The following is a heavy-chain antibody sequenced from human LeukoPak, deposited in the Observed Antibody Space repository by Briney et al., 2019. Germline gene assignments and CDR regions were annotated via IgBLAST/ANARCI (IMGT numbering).Heavy chain of an antibody. V-gene: IGHV1-8*01. Sequence: ASVKVSCKASGYTFTGYDINWVRQATGQGLEWMGWMNPNSGNTGYAQKFQGRVTMTRNTSISTAYMELSSLRSEDTAVYYCARGQVFCSSTRCPRWFDPWGQGTPVTVSS. J-gene: IGHJ5*02. CDR2: MNPNSGNT. CDR3: ARGQVFCSSTRCPRWFDP. D-gene: IGHD2-2*01. CDR1: GYTFTGYD.